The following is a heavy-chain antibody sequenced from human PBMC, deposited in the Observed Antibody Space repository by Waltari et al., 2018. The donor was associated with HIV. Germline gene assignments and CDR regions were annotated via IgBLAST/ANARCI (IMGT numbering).Heavy chain of an antibody. CDR2: ITGDGGTT. CDR3: AKDSGSHGWYLDL. Sequence: EVQMLESGGDSVQPGGSLRLSGAASGLTLGHSGIPWVRQDPGEGLEWVSAITGDGGTTYYADSVKGRFTISRDNSKNTLYLQMNSLRDEDTAVYYCAKDSGSHGWYLDLWGRGTLVTVSP. CDR1: GLTLGHSG. V-gene: IGHV3-23*01. J-gene: IGHJ2*01. D-gene: IGHD1-26*01.